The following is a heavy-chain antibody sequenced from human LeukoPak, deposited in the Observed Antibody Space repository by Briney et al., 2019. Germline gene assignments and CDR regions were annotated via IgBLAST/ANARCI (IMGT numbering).Heavy chain of an antibody. CDR2: ISSSSSYI. V-gene: IGHV3-21*01. CDR1: GFTFSSYS. J-gene: IGHJ3*02. CDR3: ARDNTIFGVFSGEGDAFDI. Sequence: GGSLRLSCAASGFTFSSYSMNWVRQAPGKGLEWVSSISSSSSYIYYADSVKGRFTISRDNAKNSLYLQMNSLRAEDTAVYYCARDNTIFGVFSGEGDAFDIWGQGTMVTVSS. D-gene: IGHD3-3*01.